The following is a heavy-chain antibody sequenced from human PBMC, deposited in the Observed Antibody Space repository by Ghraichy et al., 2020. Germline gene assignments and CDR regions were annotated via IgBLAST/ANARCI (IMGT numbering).Heavy chain of an antibody. CDR3: SRGGGVGTPVLYQMDV. CDR2: ISSSTRSI. D-gene: IGHD2-2*01. CDR1: GLMFSPNT. J-gene: IGHJ6*02. V-gene: IGHV3-21*01. Sequence: GGSLRLSCVASGLMFSPNTMNWVRQAPGKGLEWVSSISSSTRSIYYADSVKGRFTISRDNGQNSLYLQMNSLRAEDTAVYYCSRGGGVGTPVLYQMDVWGLGTTVTVSS.